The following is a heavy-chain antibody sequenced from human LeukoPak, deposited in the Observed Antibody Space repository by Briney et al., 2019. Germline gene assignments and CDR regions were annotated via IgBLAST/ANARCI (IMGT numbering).Heavy chain of an antibody. J-gene: IGHJ3*02. CDR2: INPNSGGT. CDR1: GYTFTGYY. CDR3: AVTYYYDSSGYYPIDAFDI. V-gene: IGHV1-2*04. D-gene: IGHD3-22*01. Sequence: ASVKVSCKASGYTFTGYYMHWVRQAPGQGLEWMGWINPNSGGTNYAQKFQGWVTMTRDTSISTAYMELSRLRSDGTAVYYCAVTYYYDSSGYYPIDAFDIWGQGTMVTVSS.